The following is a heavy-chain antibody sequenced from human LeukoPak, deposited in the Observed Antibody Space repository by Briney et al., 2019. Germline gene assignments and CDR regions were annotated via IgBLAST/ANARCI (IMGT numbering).Heavy chain of an antibody. J-gene: IGHJ4*02. D-gene: IGHD5-18*01. CDR2: ISGSGGST. CDR3: AKDQEYSLGYFDY. CDR1: GFTFSSHA. Sequence: GGSLRLSCAASGFTFSSHAMSWVRQAPGKGLEWVSAISGSGGSTYYADSVKGRFTISRDNSKNTLYLQMNSLRAEDTAVYYCAKDQEYSLGYFDYWGQGTLVTVSS. V-gene: IGHV3-23*01.